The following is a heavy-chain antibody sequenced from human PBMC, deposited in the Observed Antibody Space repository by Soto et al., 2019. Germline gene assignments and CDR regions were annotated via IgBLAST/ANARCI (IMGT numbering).Heavy chain of an antibody. CDR1: GDSISSGDYS. D-gene: IGHD6-6*01. Sequence: PSETLSLTCAVSGDSISSGDYSLTWIRQPPGKGLEWIGSIYHSGSTYYNPSLKSRVTISLDRSKDQFSLKLTSVTAADTAVYYCARALAARPRFDYWGQGTLVTVSS. CDR2: IYHSGST. CDR3: ARALAARPRFDY. J-gene: IGHJ4*02. V-gene: IGHV4-30-2*01.